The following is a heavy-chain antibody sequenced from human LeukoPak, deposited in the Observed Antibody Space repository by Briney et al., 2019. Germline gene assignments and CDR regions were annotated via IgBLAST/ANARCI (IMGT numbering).Heavy chain of an antibody. D-gene: IGHD3-22*01. V-gene: IGHV3-30*02. J-gene: IGHJ4*02. CDR3: AKAQTRAEVVVSFDY. CDR2: IRYDGSNK. Sequence: GGPLRLSCAASGFTFSSYGMHWVRQAPGKGLEWVAFIRYDGSNKYYADSVKGRFTISRDNSKNTLYLQMNSLRAEDTAVYYRAKAQTRAEVVVSFDYWGQGTLVTVSS. CDR1: GFTFSSYG.